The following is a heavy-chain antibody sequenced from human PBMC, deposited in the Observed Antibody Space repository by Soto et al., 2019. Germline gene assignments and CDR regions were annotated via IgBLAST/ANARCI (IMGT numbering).Heavy chain of an antibody. J-gene: IGHJ5*02. CDR3: ARGQRSSSWDRTGNWFDP. CDR2: INHSGST. Sequence: PSETLSLTCAVYGGSFSGYYWSWIRQPPGKGLEWIGEINHSGSTNYNPSLKSRVTISVDTSKNQFSLKLSSVTAADTAVYYCARGQRSSSWDRTGNWFDPWGQGTLVTAPQ. D-gene: IGHD6-13*01. CDR1: GGSFSGYY. V-gene: IGHV4-34*01.